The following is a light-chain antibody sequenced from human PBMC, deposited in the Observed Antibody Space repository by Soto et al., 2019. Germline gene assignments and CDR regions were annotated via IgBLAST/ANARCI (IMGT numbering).Light chain of an antibody. J-gene: IGLJ1*01. Sequence: RTQPAPVPGPPGQPTTISCTGTTSDVGGYNYASWYQQHSGKAPKLIIHEVSYRPSGVSNRFYGSKSGNKASPTSSGLQAEDEADYYCDSYTSGRAYVFGPGTQVTVL. CDR3: DSYTSGRAYV. CDR2: EVS. V-gene: IGLV2-14*01. CDR1: TSDVGGYNY.